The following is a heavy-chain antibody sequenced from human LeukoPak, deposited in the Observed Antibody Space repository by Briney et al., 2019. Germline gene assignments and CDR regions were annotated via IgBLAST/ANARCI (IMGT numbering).Heavy chain of an antibody. Sequence: PGGSLRLSCAASGFTFSSYGMHWVRQAPGKGLEWVAVISYDGSNKYYADSVKGRFTISRDNSKNTLYLQMNSLRAEDTAVYYCARVRAVAFDYWGQGTLVTASS. CDR1: GFTFSSYG. CDR2: ISYDGSNK. CDR3: ARVRAVAFDY. J-gene: IGHJ4*02. V-gene: IGHV3-30*03.